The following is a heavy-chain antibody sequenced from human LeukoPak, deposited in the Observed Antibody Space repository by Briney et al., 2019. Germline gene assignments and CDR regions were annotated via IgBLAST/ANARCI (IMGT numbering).Heavy chain of an antibody. Sequence: PGRSLRLSCAVSGFTFSSYAMHWVRQAPGKGLEWVAVISYDGSNKYYADSVKGRFTISRDNSKNTLYLQMNSLRAEDTAVYYCAGAYCGGDCYSVDDAFDIWGQGTMVTVSS. CDR2: ISYDGSNK. V-gene: IGHV3-30*04. CDR1: GFTFSSYA. CDR3: AGAYCGGDCYSVDDAFDI. J-gene: IGHJ3*02. D-gene: IGHD2-21*02.